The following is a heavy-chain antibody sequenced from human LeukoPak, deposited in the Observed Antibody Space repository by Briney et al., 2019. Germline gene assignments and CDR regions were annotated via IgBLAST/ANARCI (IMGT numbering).Heavy chain of an antibody. Sequence: GGSLRPSCEASGFTFQSFDMTWIRQAPGKGLEWVSLITGSGSHTFYAASVRGRFTVSRDNSKNTMFLQMNALRDEDTATYYCARRKFFRMGKKKEPNWFDSWGQGTLVTVSS. CDR3: ARRKFFRMGKKKEPNWFDS. J-gene: IGHJ5*01. V-gene: IGHV3-23*01. CDR1: GFTFQSFD. D-gene: IGHD1-14*01. CDR2: ITGSGSHT.